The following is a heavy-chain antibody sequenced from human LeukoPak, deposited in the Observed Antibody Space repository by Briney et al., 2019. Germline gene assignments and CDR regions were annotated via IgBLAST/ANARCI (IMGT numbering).Heavy chain of an antibody. J-gene: IGHJ4*02. Sequence: PGGSLRLSCAASGFTFSSYAMSWVRQAPGKGLEWVSGISGSGGSTYYADSVKGRFTISRDNSKNTLYLQMNSLRAEDTAVYYCAKDGSIGDSSDWVYFDYWGQGTLVTVSS. CDR2: ISGSGGST. D-gene: IGHD3-22*01. CDR1: GFTFSSYA. V-gene: IGHV3-23*01. CDR3: AKDGSIGDSSDWVYFDY.